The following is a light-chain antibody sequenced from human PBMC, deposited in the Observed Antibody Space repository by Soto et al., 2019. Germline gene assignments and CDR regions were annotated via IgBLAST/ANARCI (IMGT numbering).Light chain of an antibody. CDR2: EVT. CDR1: SSDVGGYNR. V-gene: IGLV2-14*01. Sequence: QSALTQPASVSGSPGQSITISCTGTSSDVGGYNRVSWYQQHPGKAPKLIIYEVTDRPSGVSNRFSGSKSGNTASLTISGLQAEDEAEYYCSSYTNINTRAGVFGTGTKVTFL. J-gene: IGLJ1*01. CDR3: SSYTNINTRAGV.